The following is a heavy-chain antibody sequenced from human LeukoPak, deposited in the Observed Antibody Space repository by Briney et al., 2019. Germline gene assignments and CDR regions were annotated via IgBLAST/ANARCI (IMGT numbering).Heavy chain of an antibody. CDR2: ISSSSSYI. J-gene: IGHJ3*02. CDR1: GFTFSSYS. V-gene: IGHV3-21*01. Sequence: GGSLRLSCAASGFTFSSYSMNWVRQAPGKGLEWVSSISSSSSYIYYADSVKGRFTISRDNAKNSLYLQMNSLRAEDTAVYYCARRSSYCSSTSCPDDAFDIWGQGTMVTVSS. CDR3: ARRSSYCSSTSCPDDAFDI. D-gene: IGHD2-2*01.